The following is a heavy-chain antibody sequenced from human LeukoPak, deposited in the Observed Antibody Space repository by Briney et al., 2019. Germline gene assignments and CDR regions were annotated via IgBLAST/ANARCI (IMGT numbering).Heavy chain of an antibody. D-gene: IGHD5-18*01. J-gene: IGHJ4*02. V-gene: IGHV3-20*04. CDR2: INWNGGSA. Sequence: GGSLRLSCAASGFTFDDYGMSWVRQAPGKGLEWVSGINWNGGSAGYADSVKGRFTISRDNAKNSLYLQINSLRAEDTALYYCARDERWIQFNYWGQGTLVTVSS. CDR1: GFTFDDYG. CDR3: ARDERWIQFNY.